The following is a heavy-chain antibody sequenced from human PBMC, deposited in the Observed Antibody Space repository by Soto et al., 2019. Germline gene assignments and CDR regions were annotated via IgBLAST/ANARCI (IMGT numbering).Heavy chain of an antibody. CDR1: GFTFSNAW. Sequence: VQLVESGGGLVQPGGSLRLSCAASGFTFSNAWMSWVRQAPGKGLEWVGRIKSKTDGGTTDYAAPVKGRFTISRDDSKNTLYLQMNSLKTEDTAVYYCTTDPPEYCSSTSCWAYFDYWGQGTLVTVSS. CDR3: TTDPPEYCSSTSCWAYFDY. V-gene: IGHV3-15*01. D-gene: IGHD2-2*01. J-gene: IGHJ4*02. CDR2: IKSKTDGGTT.